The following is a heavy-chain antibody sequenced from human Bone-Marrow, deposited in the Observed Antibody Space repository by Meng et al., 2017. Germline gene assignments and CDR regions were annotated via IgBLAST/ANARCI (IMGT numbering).Heavy chain of an antibody. CDR3: ARGSGSPEYCSSTSCYSGGWFDP. V-gene: IGHV4-34*01. D-gene: IGHD2-2*02. CDR2: INHSGST. J-gene: IGHJ5*02. CDR1: CGSFMSYD. Sequence: QQWVAGLLKPSETLSLTCSFYCGSFMSYDWIWIRQPPGKGLEWIGEINHSGSTNYNPSLKSRVTISVDTSKNQFSLKLSSVTAADTAVYYCARGSGSPEYCSSTSCYSGGWFDPWGQGTLVTVSS.